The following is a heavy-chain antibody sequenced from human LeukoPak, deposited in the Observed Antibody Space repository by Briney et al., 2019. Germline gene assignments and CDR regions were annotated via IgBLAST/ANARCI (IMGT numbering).Heavy chain of an antibody. CDR1: GGSISSSSYY. V-gene: IGHV4-39*07. J-gene: IGHJ4*02. D-gene: IGHD3-16*02. CDR3: ARAPNYDYVWESFRSRPFDY. Sequence: SETLSLTCTVSGGSISSSSYYWGWIRQPPGKGLEWIGSIYYSGSAYYNPSLKSRVTILVDTSKNHFSLKLTSVAAADTAVYYCARAPNYDYVWESFRSRPFDYWGQGLLVTVSS. CDR2: IYYSGSA.